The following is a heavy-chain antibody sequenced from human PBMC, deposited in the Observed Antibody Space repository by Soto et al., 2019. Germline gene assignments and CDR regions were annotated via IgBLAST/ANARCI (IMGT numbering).Heavy chain of an antibody. D-gene: IGHD6-6*01. CDR3: ARDEGWQLVLERYYYYYYGMDG. J-gene: IGHJ6*02. CDR2: ISYDGSNK. Sequence: PGGSLRLSCAASGFTFSSYAMHWVRQAPGKGLEWVAVISYDGSNKYYADSVKGRFTISRDNSKNTLYLQMNSLRAEDTAVYYCARDEGWQLVLERYYYYYYGMDGWGQGTTVTVSS. V-gene: IGHV3-30-3*01. CDR1: GFTFSSYA.